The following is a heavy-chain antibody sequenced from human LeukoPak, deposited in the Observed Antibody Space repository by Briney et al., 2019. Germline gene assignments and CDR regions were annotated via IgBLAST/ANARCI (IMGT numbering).Heavy chain of an antibody. D-gene: IGHD3-3*01. Sequence: SETLSLTCTVSGGSISRGGYYWSWIRQHPGKCLECIGYVYYSVSSYYNPSLKSRVTIPVDTSKNQFSLKLSSVTAADTAVYYCARDLRFLEWLSPPYGMDVWGQGTTVTVSS. V-gene: IGHV4-31*03. J-gene: IGHJ6*02. CDR2: VYYSVSS. CDR1: GGSISRGGYY. CDR3: ARDLRFLEWLSPPYGMDV.